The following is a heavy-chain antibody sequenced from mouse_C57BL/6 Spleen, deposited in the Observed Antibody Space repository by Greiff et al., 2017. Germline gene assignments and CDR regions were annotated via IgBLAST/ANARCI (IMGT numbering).Heavy chain of an antibody. D-gene: IGHD1-1*01. CDR2: IDPSDSYT. V-gene: IGHV1-50*01. CDR1: GYTFTSYW. J-gene: IGHJ1*03. CDR3: ARSGYYGSSHWYFDV. Sequence: VQLQQPGAELVKPGASVKLSCKASGYTFTSYWMQWVKQRPGQGLEWIGEIDPSDSYTNYNQKFKGKATLTVDTSSSTAYMQLSSLTSEDSAVYYCARSGYYGSSHWYFDVWGTGTTVTVSS.